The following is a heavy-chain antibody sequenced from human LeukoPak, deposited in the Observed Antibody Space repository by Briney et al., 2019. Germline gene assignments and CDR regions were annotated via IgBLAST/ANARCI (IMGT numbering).Heavy chain of an antibody. D-gene: IGHD6-19*01. Sequence: GGSLRLSCAAAGFTFSSYAMSWVRQAPGKGLEWVSGISGSGGTTYYADSVKGRFTISRDNSKNTLYLQMNSLRAEDTAVYFCAKDALQIAVAGEVDYFDFWGQGTLVTVSS. CDR1: GFTFSSYA. V-gene: IGHV3-23*01. CDR2: ISGSGGTT. CDR3: AKDALQIAVAGEVDYFDF. J-gene: IGHJ4*02.